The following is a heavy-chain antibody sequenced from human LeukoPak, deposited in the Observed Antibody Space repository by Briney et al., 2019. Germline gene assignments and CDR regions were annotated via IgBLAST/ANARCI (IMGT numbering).Heavy chain of an antibody. Sequence: GGSLRLSCAASGFTFSNSDMTWVRQAPGKGLEWVSTISGSGASAKYADSVKGRFTISRDSSKNTLYLQVNSLRAEDTALYYCAKLAYDSGRLTEYWGQGTLVTVSS. D-gene: IGHD3-10*01. V-gene: IGHV3-23*01. CDR1: GFTFSNSD. CDR3: AKLAYDSGRLTEY. CDR2: ISGSGASA. J-gene: IGHJ4*02.